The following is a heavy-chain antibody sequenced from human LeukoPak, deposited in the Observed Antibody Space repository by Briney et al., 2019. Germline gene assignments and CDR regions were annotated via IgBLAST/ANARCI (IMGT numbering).Heavy chain of an antibody. J-gene: IGHJ4*02. D-gene: IGHD3-9*01. CDR1: GGTFSSYA. CDR3: ARASRAGYTGIFDY. CDR2: IIPILGIA. Sequence: GSSVKVSCKASGGTFSSYAISWVRQAPGQGLEWMGRIIPILGIANYAQKFQGRVTITADKSTSTAYMELSSLRSEDTAVYYCARASRAGYTGIFDYWGQGTLVTVSS. V-gene: IGHV1-69*04.